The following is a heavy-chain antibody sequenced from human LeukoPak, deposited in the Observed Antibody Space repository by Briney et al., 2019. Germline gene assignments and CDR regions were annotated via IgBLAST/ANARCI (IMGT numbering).Heavy chain of an antibody. J-gene: IGHJ3*02. CDR3: ARDFGHYDSSGYHSDAFDI. D-gene: IGHD3-22*01. CDR1: GYTFTSYG. V-gene: IGHV7-4-1*02. CDR2: INTNTGNP. Sequence: ASVKVSCKASGYTFTSYGISWVRQAPGQGLEWMGWINTNTGNPTYAQGFTGRFVFSLDTSVSTAYLQISSLKAEDTAVYYCARDFGHYDSSGYHSDAFDIWGQGTMVTVSS.